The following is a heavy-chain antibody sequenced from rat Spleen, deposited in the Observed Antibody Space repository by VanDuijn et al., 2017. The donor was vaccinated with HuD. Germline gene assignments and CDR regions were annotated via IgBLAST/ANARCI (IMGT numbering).Heavy chain of an antibody. Sequence: EVQLVESGGGLVQPGRSLKLSCAASGFTFSNYGMHWVRQAPTKGLEWVATISSDGGRNFYRDSVKGRFTISRDNAKSTLYLQMDSLRSEDTATYYCTRVLYEYYGFAYWGQGTLVTVSS. CDR2: ISSDGGRN. J-gene: IGHJ3*01. D-gene: IGHD1-6*01. CDR3: TRVLYEYYGFAY. CDR1: GFTFSNYG. V-gene: IGHV5-19*01.